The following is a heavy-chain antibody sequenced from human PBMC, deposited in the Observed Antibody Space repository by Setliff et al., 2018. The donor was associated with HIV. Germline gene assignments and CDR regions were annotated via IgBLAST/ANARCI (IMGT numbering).Heavy chain of an antibody. CDR2: IYLGDSDT. V-gene: IGHV5-51*01. CDR1: GYRFTSYW. D-gene: IGHD5-18*01. Sequence: GESLKISCKGSGYRFTSYWIDWVRQTPGKGLEWMGIIYLGDSDTRYSPSFQGQVTFSADKSISAVYLQWDSLKASDTAMYYCASHGYSYGFDYWGQGTLVTVSS. J-gene: IGHJ4*02. CDR3: ASHGYSYGFDY.